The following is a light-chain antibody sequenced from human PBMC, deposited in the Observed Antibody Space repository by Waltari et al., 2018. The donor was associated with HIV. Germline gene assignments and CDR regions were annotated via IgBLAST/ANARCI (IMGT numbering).Light chain of an antibody. J-gene: IGKJ1*01. V-gene: IGKV1-39*01. CDR1: QKISNS. CDR2: AAT. Sequence: DIQMTQSPSSLSASVGDRAPITCRASQKISNSVHWYHQKPGKAPNLLIYAATSFQSGVPSRFSGSGSGTDFTLTITSLQPEDFGTYYCQQSYSPPWTFGQGTKVEIK. CDR3: QQSYSPPWT.